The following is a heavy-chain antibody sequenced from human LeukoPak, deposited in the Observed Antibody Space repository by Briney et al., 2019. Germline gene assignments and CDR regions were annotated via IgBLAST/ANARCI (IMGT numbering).Heavy chain of an antibody. CDR1: GGSISSGSYY. CDR3: ARDPGDYVGY. CDR2: IYTSGST. Sequence: SQTLSLTRTVSGGSISSGSYYWSWIRQPAGKGLEWIGRIYTSGSTNYNPSLKSRVTISVDTSKNQFSLKLSSVTAADTAVYYCARDPGDYVGYWGQGTLVTVSS. J-gene: IGHJ4*02. V-gene: IGHV4-61*02.